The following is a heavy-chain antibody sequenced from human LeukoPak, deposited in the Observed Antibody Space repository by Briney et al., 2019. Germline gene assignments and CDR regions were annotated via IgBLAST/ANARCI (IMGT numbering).Heavy chain of an antibody. CDR1: GLSFTNYA. D-gene: IGHD6-13*01. CDR3: AKGAAAGKVDWFDP. J-gene: IGHJ5*02. Sequence: GGSLRLSCEASGLSFTNYAMMWVRQAPGKGLQWISTLTGYGGAYYADSGEGRFIISRDISKNTMFLQMYSLRAEDTAVYYCAKGAAAGKVDWFDPWGRGTLVTVSS. CDR2: LTGYGGA. V-gene: IGHV3-23*01.